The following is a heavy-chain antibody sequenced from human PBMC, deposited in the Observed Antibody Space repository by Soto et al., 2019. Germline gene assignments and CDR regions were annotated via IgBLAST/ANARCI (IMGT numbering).Heavy chain of an antibody. D-gene: IGHD4-17*01. CDR2: IYYSGST. V-gene: IGHV4-31*03. CDR3: ARSSQSTVTTFAY. CDR1: GGSISSGGYY. Sequence: QVQLQESGPGLVKPSQTLSLTCTVSGGSISSGGYYWSWIRQHPGKGLEWIGYIYYSGSTYYNPSLKSRVTXSXDXXTNQFSLKLSSVTAAATAVYSCARSSQSTVTTFAYWGQGTLVTVSS. J-gene: IGHJ4*02.